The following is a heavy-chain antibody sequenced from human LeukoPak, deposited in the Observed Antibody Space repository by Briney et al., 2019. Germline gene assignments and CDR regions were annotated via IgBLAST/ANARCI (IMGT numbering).Heavy chain of an antibody. V-gene: IGHV1-18*01. CDR3: ARMYGSGSYYSWSVWYFDL. J-gene: IGHJ2*01. D-gene: IGHD3-10*01. CDR1: GYTFTSYG. Sequence: GASVKVSCKASGYTFTSYGISWVRQAPGQGLEWMGWISAYNGNTNYAQKLQGRVTMTTDTSTSTAYMELRSLRSDDTAVYYCARMYGSGSYYSWSVWYFDLWGRGTLVTVSS. CDR2: ISAYNGNT.